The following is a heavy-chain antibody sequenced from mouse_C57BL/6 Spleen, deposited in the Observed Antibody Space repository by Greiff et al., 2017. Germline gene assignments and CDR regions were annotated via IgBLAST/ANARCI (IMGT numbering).Heavy chain of an antibody. CDR2: INPSNGGT. D-gene: IGHD3-2*02. V-gene: IGHV1-53*01. J-gene: IGHJ3*01. CDR1: GYTFTSYW. Sequence: QVQLQQPGTELVKPGASVKLSCKASGYTFTSYWMHWVKQRPGQGLAWIGNINPSNGGTNYNEKFKSKATLTVDKSSSTAYMQLSSLTSEDSAVYYCARERTAQAVFAYWGQGTLVTVSA. CDR3: ARERTAQAVFAY.